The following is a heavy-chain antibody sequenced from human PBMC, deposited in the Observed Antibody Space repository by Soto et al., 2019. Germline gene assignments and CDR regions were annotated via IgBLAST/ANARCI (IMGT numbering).Heavy chain of an antibody. J-gene: IGHJ5*02. CDR2: INPNSGGT. V-gene: IGHV1-2*02. CDR1: GYTFTCYY. D-gene: IGHD6-6*01. CDR3: ATNKEQLVHWFDT. Sequence: XSVKVSCTTSGYTFTCYYMHLVRQAPGQGLEWMGWINPNSGGTNYSQKFQGRVTMTRDTSISTAYMELSRLRSDDTAVYYCATNKEQLVHWFDTWGQGTLVTVSS.